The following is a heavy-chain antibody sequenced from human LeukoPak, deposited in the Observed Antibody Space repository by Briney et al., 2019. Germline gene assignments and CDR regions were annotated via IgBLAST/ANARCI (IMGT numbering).Heavy chain of an antibody. CDR2: LYSGCST. Sequence: GGSLRLSCAASGFTVSSNYMSWVRQAPGKGLQWVSVLYSGCSTYYADSVKGRFTISRDNSKNTLYLQMNSLRAEDTAVYYCASTYYDFWSGLVGRHYYYYGMDVWGQGTTVTVSS. D-gene: IGHD3-3*01. CDR3: ASTYYDFWSGLVGRHYYYYGMDV. V-gene: IGHV3-53*01. J-gene: IGHJ6*02. CDR1: GFTVSSNY.